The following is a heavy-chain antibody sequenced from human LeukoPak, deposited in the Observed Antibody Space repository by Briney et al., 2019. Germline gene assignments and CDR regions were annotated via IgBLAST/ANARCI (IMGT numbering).Heavy chain of an antibody. J-gene: IGHJ4*02. CDR3: AKDGVTFGRSLLDY. Sequence: GGSLRLSCAASGFTFSSYGMHWVRQAPGKGLEWVAVISYDGSNKYYADSVKGRFTISRDNCKNTLYLQMNSLRAEDTAVYYCAKDGVTFGRSLLDYWGQGTLVTVSS. CDR2: ISYDGSNK. D-gene: IGHD3-16*01. CDR1: GFTFSSYG. V-gene: IGHV3-30*18.